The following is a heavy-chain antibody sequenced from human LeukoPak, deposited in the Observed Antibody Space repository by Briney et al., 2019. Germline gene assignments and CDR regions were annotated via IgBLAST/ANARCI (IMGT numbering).Heavy chain of an antibody. CDR2: IGRGYGIT. Sequence: GGSLRLSCAASGFTFSNYEFNWVRQAPGKGLEWVSYIGRGYGITYYADSVKGRFTVSRDDAKNSVYLQMNSLRAEDTAIYYCAHRRSGLDYWGQGTLVTVSS. J-gene: IGHJ4*02. CDR1: GFTFSNYE. D-gene: IGHD2-15*01. V-gene: IGHV3-48*03. CDR3: AHRRSGLDY.